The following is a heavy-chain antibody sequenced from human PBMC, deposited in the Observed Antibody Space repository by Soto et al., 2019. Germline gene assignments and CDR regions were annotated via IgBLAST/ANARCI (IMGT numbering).Heavy chain of an antibody. V-gene: IGHV4-39*01. CDR3: ARQGDSSGYYYAIFDY. CDR1: GGSISSSSYY. CDR2: IYYSGST. J-gene: IGHJ4*02. Sequence: QLQLQESGPGLVKPSETLSLTCTVSGGSISSSSYYWGWIRQPPGKGLEWIGSIYYSGSTYYNPSLNSRVTISVDTSKNQFSLKLSSVTAADTAVYYCARQGDSSGYYYAIFDYWGQGTLVTVSS. D-gene: IGHD3-22*01.